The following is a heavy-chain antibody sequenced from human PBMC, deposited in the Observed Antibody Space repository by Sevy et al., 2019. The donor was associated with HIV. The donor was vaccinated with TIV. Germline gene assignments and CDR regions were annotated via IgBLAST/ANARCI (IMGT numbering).Heavy chain of an antibody. J-gene: IGHJ4*02. CDR3: ATPYCGGDCYSLGTYYFDY. Sequence: ASVKVSCKASGYTFTGYYMHWVRQAPGQGLEWMGWINPNSGGTNYAQTFQGRVTMTRDTSISTAYMELSRLRSDDTAVYYCATPYCGGDCYSLGTYYFDYWGQGTLVTVSS. D-gene: IGHD2-21*02. CDR2: INPNSGGT. CDR1: GYTFTGYY. V-gene: IGHV1-2*02.